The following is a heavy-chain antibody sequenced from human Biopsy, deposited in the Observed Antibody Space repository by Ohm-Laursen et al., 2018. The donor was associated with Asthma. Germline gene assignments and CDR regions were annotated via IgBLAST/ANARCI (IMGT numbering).Heavy chain of an antibody. CDR2: IKPDGTEG. V-gene: IGHV3-7*01. CDR1: GFTFSTYW. J-gene: IGHJ4*02. D-gene: IGHD4-17*01. CDR3: TRTVAATPYDY. Sequence: SLRLSCAASGFTFSTYWMSWVRQAPGKDLEWVANIKPDGTEGYYVDSVKGRFTISRDNANNSLYLQMKFLGAEDTAVYYCTRTVAATPYDYWGQGTLVTVSS.